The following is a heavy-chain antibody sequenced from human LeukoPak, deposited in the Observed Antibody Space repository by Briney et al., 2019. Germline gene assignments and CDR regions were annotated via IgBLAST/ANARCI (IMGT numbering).Heavy chain of an antibody. D-gene: IGHD3-22*01. CDR1: GYTFTSYA. J-gene: IGHJ4*02. CDR3: ARGSFAYYYDSSGYYCDY. Sequence: ASVKVSCKASGYTFTSYAISWVRQAPGQGLEWMGGIIPIFGTANYAQKFQGRVTITADESTSTAYMELSSLRSEDTAVYYCARGSFAYYYDSSGYYCDYWGQGTLVTVSS. CDR2: IIPIFGTA. V-gene: IGHV1-69*13.